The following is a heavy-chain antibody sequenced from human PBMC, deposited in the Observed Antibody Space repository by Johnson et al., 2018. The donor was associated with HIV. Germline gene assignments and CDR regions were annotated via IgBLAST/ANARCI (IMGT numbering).Heavy chain of an antibody. Sequence: VQLLESGGGVVQPGRSLRLSCAASGFTFSNYAMHWVRQAPGKGLEWVGRIRSKANSYATAYAASVKGRFTISRDNAKKSLHLQMNSLRAEDTAVYYCARESRYSYGFGDDAFDVWGQGTMVTVSS. V-gene: IGHV3-73*01. CDR3: ARESRYSYGFGDDAFDV. CDR2: IRSKANSYAT. J-gene: IGHJ3*01. CDR1: GFTFSNYA. D-gene: IGHD5-18*01.